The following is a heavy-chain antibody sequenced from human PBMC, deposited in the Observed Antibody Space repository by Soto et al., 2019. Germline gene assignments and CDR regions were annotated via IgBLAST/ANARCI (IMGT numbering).Heavy chain of an antibody. J-gene: IGHJ6*02. V-gene: IGHV1-8*01. CDR3: ARERSTSPSSFYYYYYGMDV. Sequence: QVQLVQSGAEVKKPGASVKVSCKASGYTFINYDINWVRQAPGQGLGWMGWMNPSSGNSGYAQEFQGRVTMTRNTSISTAYMELSSLRSEDTAVYFCARERSTSPSSFYYYYYGMDVWGQGTTVTVSS. CDR2: MNPSSGNS. D-gene: IGHD6-6*01. CDR1: GYTFINYD.